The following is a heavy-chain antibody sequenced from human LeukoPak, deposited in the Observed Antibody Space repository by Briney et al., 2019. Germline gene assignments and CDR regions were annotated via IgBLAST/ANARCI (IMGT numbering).Heavy chain of an antibody. CDR3: ATLAVAISFDY. J-gene: IGHJ4*02. D-gene: IGHD6-19*01. CDR1: GFAFSVYE. V-gene: IGHV3-48*03. CDR2: ISSSGGTG. Sequence: PGGSLRLTCAASGFAFSVYELYWVRQAPGKGLEGISYISSSGGTGYYADSVKGRFTISRDNAKNSLYLQMNRLRAEVTAGYYCATLAVAISFDYWGQGTLVTVSS.